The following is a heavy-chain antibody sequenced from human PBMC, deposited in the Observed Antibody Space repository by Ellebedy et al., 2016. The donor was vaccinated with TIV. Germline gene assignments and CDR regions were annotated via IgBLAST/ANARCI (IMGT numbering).Heavy chain of an antibody. D-gene: IGHD3/OR15-3a*01. V-gene: IGHV3-23*01. CDR2: ISANGGTT. CDR1: GFTFSTYP. Sequence: PGGSLRLSCAASGFTFSTYPMTWVRQAPGKGLEWVSIISANGGTTYYADSVKGRSTISRDNSKNTLFLQMSSLRAEDTAVYFCARRSTDFAFDSWGQGTLVTVSS. J-gene: IGHJ4*02. CDR3: ARRSTDFAFDS.